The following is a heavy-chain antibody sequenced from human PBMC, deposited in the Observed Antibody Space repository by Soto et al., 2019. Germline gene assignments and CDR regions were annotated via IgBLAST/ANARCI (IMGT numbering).Heavy chain of an antibody. Sequence: QVQLVESGGGVVQPGRSLRLSCAASGFTFSSYGMHWVRQAPGKGLEWVAVIWYDGSNKYYADSVKGRFTISRDNSKNTLYLQMNSLRAEDTAVYYCARKGIGDTLNQYFDYWGQGTLVTVSS. CDR3: ARKGIGDTLNQYFDY. CDR2: IWYDGSNK. D-gene: IGHD4-17*01. J-gene: IGHJ4*02. V-gene: IGHV3-33*01. CDR1: GFTFSSYG.